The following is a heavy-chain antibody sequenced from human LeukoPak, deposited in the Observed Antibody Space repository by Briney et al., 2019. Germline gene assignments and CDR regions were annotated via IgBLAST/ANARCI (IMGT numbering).Heavy chain of an antibody. CDR1: GFTFSSYA. Sequence: PGGSLRLSCAASGFTFSSYAMHWVRQAPGKGLEWVAVISYDGSNKYYADSVKGRFTISRDNSKNTLYLQMNSLRAEDTAVYYCASLRIVAAGADNNYFDYWGQGTLVTVSS. CDR2: ISYDGSNK. D-gene: IGHD6-13*01. J-gene: IGHJ4*02. CDR3: ASLRIVAAGADNNYFDY. V-gene: IGHV3-30-3*01.